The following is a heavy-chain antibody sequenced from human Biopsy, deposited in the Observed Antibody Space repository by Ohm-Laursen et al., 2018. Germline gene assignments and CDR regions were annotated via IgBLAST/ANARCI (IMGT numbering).Heavy chain of an antibody. CDR2: IFYSGII. V-gene: IGHV4-39*01. J-gene: IGHJ5*02. Sequence: GTLSLTCPVSGGSVSSNTNYWAWIRQPPGKGLEWIGSIFYSGIIYYNPSLKSRVSISVDRSKNQFSLNLNSVTAADTAVYYCARHPTGFWFDPWGQGTLVIVSS. CDR1: GGSVSSNTNY. CDR3: ARHPTGFWFDP.